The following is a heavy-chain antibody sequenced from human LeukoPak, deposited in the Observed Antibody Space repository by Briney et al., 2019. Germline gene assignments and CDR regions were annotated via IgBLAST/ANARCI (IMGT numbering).Heavy chain of an antibody. CDR1: GFTFSSYG. J-gene: IGHJ4*02. CDR3: AKDRYDLGVFDY. CDR2: ISYDGSNK. Sequence: GGSLRLSCAASGFTFSSYGMHWVRQAPGKGLEWVAVISYDGSNKYYADSVKGRFTISRDNSKNTLYLQMNSLRAEDTAVYYCAKDRYDLGVFDYWGQGTLVTVSS. D-gene: IGHD3-16*02. V-gene: IGHV3-30*18.